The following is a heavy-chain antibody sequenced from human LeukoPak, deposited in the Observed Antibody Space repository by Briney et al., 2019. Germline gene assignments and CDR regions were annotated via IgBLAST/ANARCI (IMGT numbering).Heavy chain of an antibody. CDR1: GYSFPSYC. CDR3: GMSGDRVPLQDDVFDV. V-gene: IGHV5-51*04. J-gene: IGHJ3*01. D-gene: IGHD1-26*01. CDR2: IYPGDSGP. Sequence: GESLKISCQVSGYSFPSYCIGWVRQMPGKGLEWMGIIYPGDSGPTYSPSFQGQVTISVDKPINTAYLQWSSLQASDTAMYYCGMSGDRVPLQDDVFDVWGQGTMVTVST.